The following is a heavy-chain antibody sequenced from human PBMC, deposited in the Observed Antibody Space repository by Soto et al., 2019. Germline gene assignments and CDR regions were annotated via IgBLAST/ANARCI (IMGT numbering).Heavy chain of an antibody. Sequence: RSETLSLTCAVSGDSISSIYHWARLRQPLGKGLEWIGGIYHSGSTYYNPTLKSRVTISVDTSKNQSSLKLSSVTAADTAVYYCAGQYFDRLPRNWFDPWGQGTLVTVSS. V-gene: IGHV4-38-2*01. CDR2: IYHSGST. J-gene: IGHJ5*02. CDR3: AGQYFDRLPRNWFDP. D-gene: IGHD3-9*01. CDR1: GDSISSIYH.